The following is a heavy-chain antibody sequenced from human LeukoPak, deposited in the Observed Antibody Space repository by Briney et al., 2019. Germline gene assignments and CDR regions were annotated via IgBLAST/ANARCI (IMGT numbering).Heavy chain of an antibody. D-gene: IGHD6-13*01. J-gene: IGHJ5*02. V-gene: IGHV4-59*08. CDR1: GGSISTYY. Sequence: SETLSLTCAVSGGSISTYYWSWIRQPPGKGLEWIGYIYYSGSTNYNPSLKSRVTISVDASKIQFSLKLSSVTAADTAVYYCARHGRGIALTWGQGTLVTVSS. CDR3: ARHGRGIALT. CDR2: IYYSGST.